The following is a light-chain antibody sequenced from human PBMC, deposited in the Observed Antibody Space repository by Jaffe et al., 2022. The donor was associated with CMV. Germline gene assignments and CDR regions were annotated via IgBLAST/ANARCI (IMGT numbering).Light chain of an antibody. Sequence: DVVMTQSPLFLPVKLGQSASISCICSQSPVGSDGNTYLNWFHQRPGQSPRRLIYKVSNRDSGVPERFSGSGSGTDFTLRISRVEAEDVGIYYCMQGTHWPYTFGQGTKLEIE. CDR3: MQGTHWPYT. CDR1: QSPVGSDGNTY. J-gene: IGKJ2*01. CDR2: KVS. V-gene: IGKV2-30*01.